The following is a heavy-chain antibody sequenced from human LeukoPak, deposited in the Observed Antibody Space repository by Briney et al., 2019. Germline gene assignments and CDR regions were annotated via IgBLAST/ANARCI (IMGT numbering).Heavy chain of an antibody. CDR2: ISYDGSNK. CDR1: GFTFSSYA. J-gene: IGHJ4*02. CDR3: ANEGTFDY. D-gene: IGHD3-10*01. Sequence: GGSLRLSCAASGFTFSSYAIHWVRQAPGKGLEWVAIISYDGSNKYYADSVKGRFTISRDNSKNTLYLQMNSLRAEDTAVYYCANEGTFDYWGQGTLVTVSS. V-gene: IGHV3-30-3*02.